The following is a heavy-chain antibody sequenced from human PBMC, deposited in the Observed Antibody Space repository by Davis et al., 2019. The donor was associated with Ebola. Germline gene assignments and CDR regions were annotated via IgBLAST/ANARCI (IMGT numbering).Heavy chain of an antibody. CDR3: ARGSAIAAPFHY. V-gene: IGHV4-59*01. D-gene: IGHD6-13*01. J-gene: IGHJ4*02. Sequence: PSETLSLTCTVSGGSISSYYWSWIRQPPGKGLEWIGYIYYSGSTNYNPSLKSRVTISVDTSKNQFSLKLSSVTAADTAVYYCARGSAIAAPFHYWGQGTLVTVSS. CDR2: IYYSGST. CDR1: GGSISSYY.